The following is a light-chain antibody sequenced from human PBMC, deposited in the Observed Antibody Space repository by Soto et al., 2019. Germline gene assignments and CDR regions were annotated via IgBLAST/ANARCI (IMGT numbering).Light chain of an antibody. CDR2: DAS. J-gene: IGKJ1*01. V-gene: IGKV3-11*01. CDR3: PQPPHWPVT. CDR1: QSVSSY. Sequence: EIVLTQSPATLSLSPGERATLSCRASQSVSSYLAWYQHKPGQAPRLLMYDASTRATGVPARFSASGSGTDFTLTISSLEPDDFALHYSPQPPHWPVTFGQRTKVNIK.